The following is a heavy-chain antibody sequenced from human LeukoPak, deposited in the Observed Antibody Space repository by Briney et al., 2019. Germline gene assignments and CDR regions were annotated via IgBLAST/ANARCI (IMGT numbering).Heavy chain of an antibody. Sequence: GGSLRLSCAASGFTFSSYGMHWFRQAPGKGLEWVAVVSYDGSEKYYADSVKGRFTISRDNAKNSLYLKMNSLRAEDTAVYYCARQEEHWGSYRTFDYWGQGTLVTVSS. CDR1: GFTFSSYG. CDR3: ARQEEHWGSYRTFDY. CDR2: VSYDGSEK. V-gene: IGHV3-30*03. D-gene: IGHD3-16*02. J-gene: IGHJ4*02.